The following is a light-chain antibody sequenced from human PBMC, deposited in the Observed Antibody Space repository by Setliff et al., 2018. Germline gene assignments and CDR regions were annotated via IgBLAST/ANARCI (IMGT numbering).Light chain of an antibody. J-gene: IGLJ1*01. Sequence: QSVLTQPASVSGSPGQSITISCTGTSRDVGGNKYVSWYQHHPDKAPKLIIYDVINRPSGISNRFSGSKSGNTASLTISGLQAEDEADYYCTSYTSSSTLGVFGTGTKVTVL. V-gene: IGLV2-14*03. CDR3: TSYTSSSTLGV. CDR1: SRDVGGNKY. CDR2: DVI.